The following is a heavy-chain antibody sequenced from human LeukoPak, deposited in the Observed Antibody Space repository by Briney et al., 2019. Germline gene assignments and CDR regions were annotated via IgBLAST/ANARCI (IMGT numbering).Heavy chain of an antibody. CDR3: ARVSGYSREPAEGY. V-gene: IGHV4-34*01. J-gene: IGHJ4*02. Sequence: KPSETLSLTCAVYGGSFSGYYWSWIRQPPGKGLEWIGEINHSGSTNYNPSLKSRVTISVDTSKNQFSLKLSSVTAADTAVYYCARVSGYSREPAEGYWGQGTLVTVSS. CDR1: GGSFSGYY. D-gene: IGHD5-12*01. CDR2: INHSGST.